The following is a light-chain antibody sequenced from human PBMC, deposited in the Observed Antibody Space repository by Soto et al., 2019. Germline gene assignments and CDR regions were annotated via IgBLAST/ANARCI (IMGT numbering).Light chain of an antibody. CDR3: QQYGSSPRT. V-gene: IGKV3-20*01. CDR2: GAS. Sequence: EIGLTQSPGTLSLSPGERATRSCRASQSVSNSYLAWYQQKPGQAPRLLIYGASSRATGIPDRFSGSGSGTDFTLTISRLEPEDFAVYYCQQYGSSPRTFGQGTKVDIK. CDR1: QSVSNSY. J-gene: IGKJ1*01.